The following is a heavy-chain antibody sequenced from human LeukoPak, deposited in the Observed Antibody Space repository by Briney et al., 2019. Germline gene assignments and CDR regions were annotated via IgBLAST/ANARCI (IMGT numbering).Heavy chain of an antibody. CDR1: GFTFSNFA. CDR3: AKGAAAGKVDWSDP. D-gene: IGHD6-13*01. J-gene: IGHJ5*02. CDR2: ITGYGAT. V-gene: IGHV3-23*01. Sequence: GGSLRLSCAASGFTFSNFAVMWVRQAPGTGLQWVSTITGYGATFYADSVRGRFTIFRDTSMNTLFLQMNSLGAEDTAVYYCAKGAAAGKVDWSDPWGQGTLVTVSS.